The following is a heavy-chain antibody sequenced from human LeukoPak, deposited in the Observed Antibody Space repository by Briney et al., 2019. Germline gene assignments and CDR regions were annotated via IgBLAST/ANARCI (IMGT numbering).Heavy chain of an antibody. J-gene: IGHJ4*02. D-gene: IGHD3-9*01. CDR3: TRRGNNLSGYYDY. Sequence: GASLKISCEGSGSSFTNYWIGWGRQLPEKGLEWMGIIYPGDSDTRYSPSFQGQVTISADKSISTAYLQWSSLKASDTAMYYCTRRGNNLSGYYDYWGQGTLVTVSS. CDR2: IYPGDSDT. CDR1: GSSFTNYW. V-gene: IGHV5-51*01.